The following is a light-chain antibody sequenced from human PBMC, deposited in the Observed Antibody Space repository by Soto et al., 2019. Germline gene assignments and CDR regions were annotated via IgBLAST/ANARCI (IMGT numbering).Light chain of an antibody. CDR1: QSVRSN. J-gene: IGKJ2*01. CDR3: QQYNNWPPYT. Sequence: EIVMTQYPATLSVSPGERATLSCRASQSVRSNLAWYQQKPGQAPLLLIYGASTRATGISARFSGSGSGTEFTLTISSLQSEDFAVYYCQQYNNWPPYTFGQGTKLEIK. V-gene: IGKV3-15*01. CDR2: GAS.